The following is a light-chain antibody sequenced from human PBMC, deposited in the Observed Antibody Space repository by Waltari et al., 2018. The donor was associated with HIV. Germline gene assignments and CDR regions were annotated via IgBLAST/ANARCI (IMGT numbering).Light chain of an antibody. Sequence: PGQSITLSCTGPLSDIGGLNLVSWFQQHPGRAPKLLISEVTYRPSGVSDRFSASKSGNTASLTISGLQAEDEADYYCSSYAPAFSLMFGGGTKVTVL. CDR2: EVT. V-gene: IGLV2-14*01. J-gene: IGLJ3*02. CDR3: SSYAPAFSLM. CDR1: LSDIGGLNL.